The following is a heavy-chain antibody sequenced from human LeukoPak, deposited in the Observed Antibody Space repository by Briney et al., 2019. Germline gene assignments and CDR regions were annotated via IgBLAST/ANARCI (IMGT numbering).Heavy chain of an antibody. V-gene: IGHV1-3*01. CDR3: ASRAAAGPDYYYYGMDV. CDR2: INAGNGNT. Sequence: ASVKVSCKASGYTFTSYGISWVRQAPGQRLEWMGWINAGNGNTKYSQKFQGRVTITRDTSASTAYMELSSLRSEDTAVYYCASRAAAGPDYYYYGMDVWGQGTTVTVSS. J-gene: IGHJ6*02. CDR1: GYTFTSYG. D-gene: IGHD6-13*01.